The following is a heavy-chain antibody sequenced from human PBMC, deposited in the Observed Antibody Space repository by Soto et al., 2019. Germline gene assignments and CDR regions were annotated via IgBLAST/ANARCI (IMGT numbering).Heavy chain of an antibody. CDR3: ARAVAGTRGDFDY. Sequence: SETLSLTCTVSGGSISSSSYYWSWIRQPPGKGLEWIGYIYYSGSTNYNPSLKSRVTISVDTSKNQFSLKLSSVTAADTAVYYCARAVAGTRGDFDYWGRGTLVTVSS. V-gene: IGHV4-61*01. J-gene: IGHJ4*02. D-gene: IGHD6-19*01. CDR1: GGSISSSSYY. CDR2: IYYSGST.